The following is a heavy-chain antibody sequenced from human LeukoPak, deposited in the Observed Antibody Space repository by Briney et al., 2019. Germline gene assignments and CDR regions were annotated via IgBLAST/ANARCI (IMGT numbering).Heavy chain of an antibody. V-gene: IGHV3-48*01. D-gene: IGHD3-10*01. Sequence: PGGSLRLSCAASGFPFSSYNMNWVRQAPGKGLGWVSYISSSTGTIYYTDSVKGRFTISRDNAKNSLYLQMNSLRAEDTAVYYCAKKGGSGSYRNWFDPWGQGTLVTVSS. J-gene: IGHJ5*02. CDR3: AKKGGSGSYRNWFDP. CDR1: GFPFSSYN. CDR2: ISSSTGTI.